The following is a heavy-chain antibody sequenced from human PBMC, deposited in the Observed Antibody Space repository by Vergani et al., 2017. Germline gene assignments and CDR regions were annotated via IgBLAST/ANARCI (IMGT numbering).Heavy chain of an antibody. V-gene: IGHV4-59*01. CDR1: GGSISSYY. J-gene: IGHJ4*02. CDR2: IYYSGST. Sequence: QVQLQESGPGLVKPSETLSLTCTVSGGSISSYYWSWIRQPPGKGLEWIGYIYYSGSTNYNPSLKCRVTISVDTSKNQFSLKLSSVTAADTAVYYCARVFEYQLLNWGQGTLVTVSS. D-gene: IGHD2-2*01. CDR3: ARVFEYQLLN.